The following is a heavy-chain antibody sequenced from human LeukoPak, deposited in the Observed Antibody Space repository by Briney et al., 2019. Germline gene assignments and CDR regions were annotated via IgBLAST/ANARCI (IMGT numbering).Heavy chain of an antibody. Sequence: PGGSLRLSCAASGFTFSSYAMHWVRQAPGKGLEWVAVISYDGSNKYYADSVKGRFTISRDNAKNSLYLQMNSLRAEDTAVYYCARDRTRDGSTGDAFDIWGQGTMVTVSS. D-gene: IGHD5-24*01. CDR3: ARDRTRDGSTGDAFDI. J-gene: IGHJ3*02. CDR1: GFTFSSYA. V-gene: IGHV3-30*04. CDR2: ISYDGSNK.